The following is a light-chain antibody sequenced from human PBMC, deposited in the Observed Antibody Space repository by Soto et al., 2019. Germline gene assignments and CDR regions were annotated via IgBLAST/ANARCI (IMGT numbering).Light chain of an antibody. Sequence: QSALTQPASVSGSPGQSITISCTGSNSDIGAYDYVSWYQQHPGKPPTLLIYEVTVRPSGVPNRFSGSKSGNTATLTISGLLTEDEADYYCGSYASATLIFGGGTKVTVL. CDR3: GSYASATLI. V-gene: IGLV2-14*01. CDR2: EVT. CDR1: NSDIGAYDY. J-gene: IGLJ2*01.